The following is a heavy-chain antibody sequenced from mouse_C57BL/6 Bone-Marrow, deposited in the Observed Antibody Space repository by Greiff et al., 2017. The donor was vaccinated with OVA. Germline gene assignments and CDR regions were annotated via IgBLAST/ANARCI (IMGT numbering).Heavy chain of an antibody. J-gene: IGHJ1*03. CDR3: ARLGLWYFDV. CDR2: ISYSGST. Sequence: EVKLVESGPGLAKPSQTLSLTCSVTGYSITSDYWNWIRKFPGNKLEYMGYISYSGSTYYNPSNKNRISIIRDTSTNQYYLQLNSVNTEDTATYYSARLGLWYFDVWGTGTTVTVSS. V-gene: IGHV3-8*01. CDR1: GYSITSDY.